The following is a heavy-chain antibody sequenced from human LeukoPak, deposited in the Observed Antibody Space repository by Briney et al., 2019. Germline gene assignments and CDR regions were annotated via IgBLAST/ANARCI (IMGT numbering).Heavy chain of an antibody. J-gene: IGHJ6*02. CDR3: GRDGYSTPDV. CDR1: GGSFSDYY. Sequence: SETLSLTYAVYGGSFSDYYWSWIRQPPGKGLEWIGEINHGGSTNYNPSLKSRVTLSVDTSKNQFSLKVTSVSAADTAVYYCGRDGYSTPDVWGQGTTVTVSS. CDR2: INHGGST. V-gene: IGHV4-34*01. D-gene: IGHD6-13*01.